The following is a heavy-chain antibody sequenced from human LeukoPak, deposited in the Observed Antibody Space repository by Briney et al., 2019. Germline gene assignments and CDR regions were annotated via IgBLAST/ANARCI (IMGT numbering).Heavy chain of an antibody. Sequence: SETLSLTCTVSGYSISSPFYWGWIRQSPGKGLQWIGGIYYTGSTYYNPSLKSRVTISVDTSKNHFSLKLSSVTAADTAMYYCARHQYYASRGSHYYSYYYMDVWGKGTTVTVSS. D-gene: IGHD3-22*01. CDR2: IYYTGST. CDR1: GYSISSPFY. V-gene: IGHV4-38-2*02. J-gene: IGHJ6*03. CDR3: ARHQYYASRGSHYYSYYYMDV.